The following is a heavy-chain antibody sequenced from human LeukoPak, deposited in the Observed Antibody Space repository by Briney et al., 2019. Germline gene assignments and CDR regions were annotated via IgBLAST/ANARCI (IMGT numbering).Heavy chain of an antibody. CDR1: GGSISSGGYY. D-gene: IGHD3-22*01. CDR3: ARGLTQYDSSGYSYYFDY. J-gene: IGHJ4*02. Sequence: SETLSLTCTVSGGSISSGGYYWSWIRQHPGKGLEWIGYIYYSGSTYYNPSLKSRVTISVDTPKNQFSLKLSSVTAADTAVYYCARGLTQYDSSGYSYYFDYWGQGTLVTVSS. V-gene: IGHV4-31*03. CDR2: IYYSGST.